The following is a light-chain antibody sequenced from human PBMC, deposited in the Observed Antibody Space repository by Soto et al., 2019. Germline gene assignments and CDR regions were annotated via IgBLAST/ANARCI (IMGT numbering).Light chain of an antibody. V-gene: IGKV3-20*01. Sequence: DIVLTQSPGTLSLSPGERAALSCRASQSVSSSYLAWYQQKPGQAPRLLIYGASSRATGIPDRFSGSGSGTDFTLTINRLEPEDFAVYSCQQYGRSITFGQGTRLEIK. CDR1: QSVSSSY. CDR3: QQYGRSIT. J-gene: IGKJ5*01. CDR2: GAS.